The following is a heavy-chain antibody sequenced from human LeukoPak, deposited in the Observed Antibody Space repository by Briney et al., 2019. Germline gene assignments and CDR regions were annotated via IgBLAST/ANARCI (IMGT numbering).Heavy chain of an antibody. D-gene: IGHD2-15*01. Sequence: QSGGSLRLSCAASGFTFSSYAMSWVRQAPEKGLEWVSAISGSGGSTYYADSVKGRFTTSRDNSKNTLYLQMNSLRAEETAVYYCAKTRPYCSGGSCYSGLYFDYWGQGTLVTVSS. V-gene: IGHV3-23*01. CDR3: AKTRPYCSGGSCYSGLYFDY. J-gene: IGHJ4*02. CDR1: GFTFSSYA. CDR2: ISGSGGST.